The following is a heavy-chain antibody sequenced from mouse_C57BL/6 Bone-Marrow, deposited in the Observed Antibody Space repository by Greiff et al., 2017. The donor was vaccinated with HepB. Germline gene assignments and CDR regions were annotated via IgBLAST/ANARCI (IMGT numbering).Heavy chain of an antibody. V-gene: IGHV2-2*01. Sequence: QVKLKQSGPGLVQPSQSLSITCTVSGFSLTSYGVHWVRQSPGKGLEWLGVIWSGGSTDYNAAFISRLSISKDNSKSQVFFKMNSLQADDTAIYYCARRIYPYAMDYWGQGTSVTVSS. D-gene: IGHD1-1*01. CDR2: IWSGGST. CDR1: GFSLTSYG. CDR3: ARRIYPYAMDY. J-gene: IGHJ4*01.